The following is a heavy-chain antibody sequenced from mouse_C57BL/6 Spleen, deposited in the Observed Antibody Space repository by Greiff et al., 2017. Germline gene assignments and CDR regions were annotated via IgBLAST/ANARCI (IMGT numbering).Heavy chain of an antibody. CDR1: GFTFSDYG. J-gene: IGHJ2*01. Sequence: EVHLVESGGGLVKPGGSLKLSCAASGFTFSDYGMHWVRQGPEKGLEWVAYISSGSSTIYYADTVKGRFTISRDNAKNTLFLQMTRLRSEDTAMYYCARGGIYYDYDLDYWGQGTTLTVSS. CDR3: ARGGIYYDYDLDY. V-gene: IGHV5-17*01. D-gene: IGHD2-4*01. CDR2: ISSGSSTI.